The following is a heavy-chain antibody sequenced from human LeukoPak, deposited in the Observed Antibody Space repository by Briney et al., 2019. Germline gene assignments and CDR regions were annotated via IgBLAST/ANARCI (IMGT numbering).Heavy chain of an antibody. CDR2: IHPGDSDT. CDR1: GYSFSSYW. CDR3: ARGSSAAGTSWYFDL. Sequence: GESLKISCKGSGYSFSSYWIGWVRQMPGKGLEWMGMIHPGDSDTKYSPSFQGQVTISADKSISTAYLQWSSLKASDTAMYYCARGSSAAGTSWYFDLWGRGTLVTVSS. V-gene: IGHV5-51*01. J-gene: IGHJ2*01. D-gene: IGHD6-13*01.